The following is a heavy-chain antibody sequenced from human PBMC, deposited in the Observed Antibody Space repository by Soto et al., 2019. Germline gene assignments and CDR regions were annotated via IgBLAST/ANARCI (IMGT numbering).Heavy chain of an antibody. J-gene: IGHJ6*02. V-gene: IGHV3-23*01. CDR3: AKALYYDILTGSHPNYYGMDV. D-gene: IGHD3-9*01. CDR1: GFTFSSYA. CDR2: ISGSGGST. Sequence: GGSLRLSCAASGFTFSSYAMSWVRQAPGKGLEWVSAISGSGGSTCYADSVKGRFTISRDNSKNTLYLQMNSLRAEDTAVYYCAKALYYDILTGSHPNYYGMDVWGQGTTVTVSS.